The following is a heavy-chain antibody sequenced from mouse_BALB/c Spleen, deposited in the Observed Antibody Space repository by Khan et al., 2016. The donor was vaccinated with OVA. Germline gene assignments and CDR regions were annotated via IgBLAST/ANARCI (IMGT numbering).Heavy chain of an antibody. J-gene: IGHJ3*01. D-gene: IGHD2-14*01. V-gene: IGHV1-4*01. CDR3: ARDGAYYRNDGWFAY. CDR1: GYTFTSYT. CDR2: INPSSGYT. Sequence: QVQLQQSGAELARPGASVKMSCKASGYTFTSYTIHWIKQRPGQGLEWIGYINPSSGYTNYNQKFKDKATLTADKSSTTAYMQLSSLTSVDSAVYYCARDGAYYRNDGWFAYWGQGTLVTVSA.